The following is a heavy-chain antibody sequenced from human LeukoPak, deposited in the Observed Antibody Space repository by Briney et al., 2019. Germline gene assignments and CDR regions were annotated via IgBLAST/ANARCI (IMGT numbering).Heavy chain of an antibody. CDR1: GGSISSYY. J-gene: IGHJ3*02. CDR3: ARDYYDSSGYYARAFDI. D-gene: IGHD3-22*01. CDR2: IYYSGST. V-gene: IGHV4-59*01. Sequence: SETLSLTCIVSGGSISSYYWSWIRQPPGKGLEWIGYIYYSGSTNYNPSLKSRVTISVDTSKNQFSLKLSSVTAADTAVYYCARDYYDSSGYYARAFDIWGQGTMVTVSS.